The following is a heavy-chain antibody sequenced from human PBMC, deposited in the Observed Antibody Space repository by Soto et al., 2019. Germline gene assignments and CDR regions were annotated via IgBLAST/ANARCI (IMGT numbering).Heavy chain of an antibody. Sequence: QVQLQQWGAGLLKPSETLSLTCAVYGGSFSGYYWSWIRQPPRKGLGLIGEINHSGSTNYNPSLKSRVTISIDTAKNQFPLKLSSVTAADTAVYYCAIRSSRYYDAGSYLHYWGQGTLVTVSS. V-gene: IGHV4-34*01. CDR2: INHSGST. J-gene: IGHJ4*02. D-gene: IGHD3-10*01. CDR1: GGSFSGYY. CDR3: AIRSSRYYDAGSYLHY.